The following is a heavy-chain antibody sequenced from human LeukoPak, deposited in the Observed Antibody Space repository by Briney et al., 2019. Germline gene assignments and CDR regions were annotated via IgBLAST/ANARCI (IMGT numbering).Heavy chain of an antibody. Sequence: SQTLSLTCTVSGGSISSGSYYWSWIRQPAGKGLEWIGRIYTSGSTNYNPSLKSRVTISVDTSKNQFPLKLSSVTAADTAVYYCARAVVVTAIHDAFDIWGQGTMVTVSS. D-gene: IGHD2-21*02. V-gene: IGHV4-61*02. CDR3: ARAVVVTAIHDAFDI. CDR1: GGSISSGSYY. CDR2: IYTSGST. J-gene: IGHJ3*02.